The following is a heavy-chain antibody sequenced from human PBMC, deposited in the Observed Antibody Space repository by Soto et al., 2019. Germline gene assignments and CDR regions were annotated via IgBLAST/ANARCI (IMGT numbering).Heavy chain of an antibody. V-gene: IGHV3-30-3*01. J-gene: IGHJ4*02. Sequence: VGSLRLSCAASGFTFSSYAMHWVRQAPGKGLEWVAVISYDGSNKYYADSVKGRFTISRDNSKNTLYLQMNSLRAEDTAVYYCASMDCTNGVCYRAVPSNDYRGQGTLVTVSS. CDR1: GFTFSSYA. CDR2: ISYDGSNK. CDR3: ASMDCTNGVCYRAVPSNDY. D-gene: IGHD2-8*01.